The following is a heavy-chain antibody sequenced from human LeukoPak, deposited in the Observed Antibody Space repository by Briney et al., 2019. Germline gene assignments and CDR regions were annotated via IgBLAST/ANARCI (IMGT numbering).Heavy chain of an antibody. CDR2: ISAYNGNT. Sequence: ASVTVSCKASGYTFTSYGISWVRQAPGQGLEWMGWISAYNGNTNYAQKFQGRVTITADKSTSTAYMELSSLRSEDTAVYYCARPQNPIAVAGPWYYYYMDVWGKGTTVTVSS. D-gene: IGHD6-19*01. V-gene: IGHV1-18*01. CDR1: GYTFTSYG. J-gene: IGHJ6*03. CDR3: ARPQNPIAVAGPWYYYYMDV.